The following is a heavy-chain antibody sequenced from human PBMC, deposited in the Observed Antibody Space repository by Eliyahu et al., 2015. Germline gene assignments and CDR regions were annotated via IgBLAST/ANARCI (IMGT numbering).Heavy chain of an antibody. CDR1: GGSFSGYY. CDR2: INHXGST. CDR3: AXVHGKAYYYDILTGYYGNWFDP. Sequence: QVQLQQWGAGLLKPSETLSLTXAVYGGSFSGYYWSWIRQPPGKGLEWIGEINHXGSTNYNPSXXSRVTISVDTSKNQFSLKLSSVTAADTAVYYCAXVHGKAYYYDILTGYYGNWFDPWGQGTLVTVSS. J-gene: IGHJ5*02. D-gene: IGHD3-9*01. V-gene: IGHV4-34*01.